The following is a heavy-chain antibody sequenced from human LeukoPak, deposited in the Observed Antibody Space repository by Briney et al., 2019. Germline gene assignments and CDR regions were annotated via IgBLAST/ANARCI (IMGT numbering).Heavy chain of an antibody. Sequence: PSETLSLTCTVSGGSINIYYWSWIRQPPGKGLEWIGYIYYSGSTNYNPSLKSRVTISVDTSKNQFSLKLSSVTAADTAVYYCARTTEGYCRGRSCYSYYYYMDVWGKGTTVTISS. CDR2: IYYSGST. CDR1: GGSINIYY. V-gene: IGHV4-59*01. CDR3: ARTTEGYCRGRSCYSYYYYMDV. J-gene: IGHJ6*03. D-gene: IGHD2-15*01.